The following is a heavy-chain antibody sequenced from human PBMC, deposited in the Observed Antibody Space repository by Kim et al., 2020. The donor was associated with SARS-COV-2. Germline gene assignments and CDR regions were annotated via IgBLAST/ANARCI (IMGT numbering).Heavy chain of an antibody. J-gene: IGHJ6*02. V-gene: IGHV3-21*01. CDR2: ISSSSSYI. CDR1: GFTFSSYS. D-gene: IGHD4-17*01. Sequence: GGSLRLSCAASGFTFSSYSMNWVRQAPGKGLEWVSSISSSSSYIYYADSVKGRFTISRDNAKNSLYLQMNSLRAEDTAVYYCARSRPYGDYFGRRRSYGMDVWGQGTTVTVSS. CDR3: ARSRPYGDYFGRRRSYGMDV.